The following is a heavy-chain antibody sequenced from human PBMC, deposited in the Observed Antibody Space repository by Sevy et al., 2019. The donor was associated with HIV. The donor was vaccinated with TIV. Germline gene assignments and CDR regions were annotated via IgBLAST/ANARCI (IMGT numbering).Heavy chain of an antibody. CDR2: INPNSGVT. CDR3: AHSSHMISFGGVIVQPDNWFDP. Sequence: ASVKVSCKASGYTFTGYFMHWVRQAPGQGLEWMGWINPNSGVTNYEQKFQGRVTMTRDTSISTAYMELSRLTSDDTAVYYCAHSSHMISFGGVIVQPDNWFDPWGQGTLVTVSS. J-gene: IGHJ5*02. V-gene: IGHV1-2*02. D-gene: IGHD3-16*02. CDR1: GYTFTGYF.